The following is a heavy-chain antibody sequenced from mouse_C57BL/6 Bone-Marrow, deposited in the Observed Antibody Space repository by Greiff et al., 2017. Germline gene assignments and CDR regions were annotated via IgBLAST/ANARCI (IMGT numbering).Heavy chain of an antibody. V-gene: IGHV1-53*01. J-gene: IGHJ1*03. CDR1: GYTFTSYW. Sequence: VQLQQSGTELVKPGASVKLSCKASGYTFTSYWMHWVKQRPGQGLEWIGNINPKNGGSNYNEKFKNKATLTVDKSSSTTYMQRSSLTSEDSAVYYCARSWVNSSSLYWYFDVWGTGTTVTVSS. CDR3: ARSWVNSSSLYWYFDV. CDR2: INPKNGGS. D-gene: IGHD1-1*01.